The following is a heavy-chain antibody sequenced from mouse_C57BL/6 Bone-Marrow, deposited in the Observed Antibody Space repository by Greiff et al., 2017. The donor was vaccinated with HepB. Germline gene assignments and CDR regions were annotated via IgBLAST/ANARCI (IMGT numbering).Heavy chain of an antibody. CDR2: ISDGGSYT. CDR3: ARGGMVTHYYAMDY. J-gene: IGHJ4*01. Sequence: EVKLVESGGGLVKPGGSLKLSCAASGFTFSSYAMSWVRQTPEKRLEWVATISDGGSYTYYPDNVKGRFTISRDNAKNNLYLQMSHLKSEDTAMYYCARGGMVTHYYAMDYWGQGTSVTVSS. CDR1: GFTFSSYA. D-gene: IGHD2-2*01. V-gene: IGHV5-4*03.